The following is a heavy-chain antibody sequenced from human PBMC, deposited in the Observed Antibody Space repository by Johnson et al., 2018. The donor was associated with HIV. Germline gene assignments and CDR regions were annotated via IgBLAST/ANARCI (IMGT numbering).Heavy chain of an antibody. CDR2: ITWDGGNT. J-gene: IGHJ3*02. D-gene: IGHD3-10*01. Sequence: VQLVESGGVVVQPGGSLRLSCAASGFSLDDYAMHWVRQVPGRGPQWVSLITWDGGNTHHADSVKGRFIISRDNSKNSLYLQMNVLRAEDTALYFCAKDSDRYYYGSGDAFDIWGQGTMVTVFS. CDR1: GFSLDDYA. V-gene: IGHV3-43D*03. CDR3: AKDSDRYYYGSGDAFDI.